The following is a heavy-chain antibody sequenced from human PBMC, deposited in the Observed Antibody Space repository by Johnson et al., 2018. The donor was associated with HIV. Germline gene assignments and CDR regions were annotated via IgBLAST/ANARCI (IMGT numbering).Heavy chain of an antibody. J-gene: IGHJ3*02. Sequence: VQLVESGGGLIQPGGSLRLSCAASGFIVSSKYMSWVRQAQGKGLEWVSVIYSGGNTYYADSVKGRFTISRDNSRNRLYLQMSSLRADDTAVYYGAKTNYNFWSGYAFDIWGQGTMVIVSS. CDR3: AKTNYNFWSGYAFDI. CDR2: IYSGGNT. D-gene: IGHD3-3*01. CDR1: GFIVSSKY. V-gene: IGHV3-53*01.